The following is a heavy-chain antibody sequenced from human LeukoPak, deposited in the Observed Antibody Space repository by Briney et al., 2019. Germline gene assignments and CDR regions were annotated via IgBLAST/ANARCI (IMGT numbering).Heavy chain of an antibody. CDR3: ATNGGGDSGYGNFDY. CDR2: ISSSGSTI. CDR1: GFTFSDYY. V-gene: IGHV3-11*01. Sequence: GGSLRLSCAASGFTFSDYYMSWIRQAPGQGLEWISYISSSGSTISYADSVKGRFTISRDNAKNSLYLQMNSLRAEDTAFYYCATNGGGDSGYGNFDYWGQGTLVTVSS. J-gene: IGHJ4*02. D-gene: IGHD5-12*01.